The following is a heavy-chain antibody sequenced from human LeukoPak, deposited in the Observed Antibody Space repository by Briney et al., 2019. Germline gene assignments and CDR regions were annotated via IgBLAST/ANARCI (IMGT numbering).Heavy chain of an antibody. Sequence: PGGSLRLSCAASGFTFSSYWMSWVRQAPGQGLEWVANIKQDGSEKYYVDSVKGRFTISRDNAKNSLYLQMNSLRAEDTAVYYCARENYAAYDFWSGYNYYYYMDVWGKGTTVTVSS. CDR2: IKQDGSEK. D-gene: IGHD3-3*01. CDR3: ARENYAAYDFWSGYNYYYYMDV. CDR1: GFTFSSYW. V-gene: IGHV3-7*01. J-gene: IGHJ6*03.